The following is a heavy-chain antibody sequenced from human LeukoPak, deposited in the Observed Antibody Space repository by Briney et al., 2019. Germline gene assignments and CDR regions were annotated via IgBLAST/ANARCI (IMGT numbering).Heavy chain of an antibody. D-gene: IGHD1-26*01. J-gene: IGHJ6*02. V-gene: IGHV1-69*13. CDR2: IIPIFGTA. Sequence: SVKVSCKASGYTFTSYDINWVRQATGQGLEWMGGIIPIFGTANYAQKFQGRVTITADESTSTAYMELSSLRSEDTAVYYCALGQSYYYYGMDVWGQGTTITVSS. CDR1: GYTFTSYD. CDR3: ALGQSYYYYGMDV.